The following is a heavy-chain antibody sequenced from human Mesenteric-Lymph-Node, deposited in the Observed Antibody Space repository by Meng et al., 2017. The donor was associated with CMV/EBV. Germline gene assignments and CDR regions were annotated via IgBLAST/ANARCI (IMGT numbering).Heavy chain of an antibody. Sequence: ISSSYYSWTWIRHPPGKALEWIGYRYQNGTTFYSPSLKGRVTLSIDWSKNQLSLKLTSMTATDTAIYYCARGAYNSSGYYLNYFEKWGQGTLVTVSS. J-gene: IGHJ4*02. D-gene: IGHD3-22*01. CDR3: ARGAYNSSGYYLNYFEK. V-gene: IGHV4-30-2*01. CDR1: ISSSYYS. CDR2: RYQNGTT.